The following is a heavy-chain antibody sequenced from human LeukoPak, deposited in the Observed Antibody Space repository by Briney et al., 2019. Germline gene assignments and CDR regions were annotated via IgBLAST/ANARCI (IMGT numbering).Heavy chain of an antibody. D-gene: IGHD3-3*01. CDR1: GGSISSYY. V-gene: IGHV4-4*07. CDR3: ASEGCGFWSGPFQH. J-gene: IGHJ1*01. CDR2: IYTSGST. Sequence: ETLSLTCTVSGGSISSYYWSWIRQPAGKGVEVIGRIYTSGSTNYNPSLKSRVTMSVDTSKSQFSLKLSSLTAADTAVDYGASEGCGFWSGPFQHWGQGTLVTVSS.